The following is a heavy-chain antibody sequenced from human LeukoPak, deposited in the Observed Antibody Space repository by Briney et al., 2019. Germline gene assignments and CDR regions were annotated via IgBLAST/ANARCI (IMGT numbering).Heavy chain of an antibody. CDR3: AKSRGGWYVFES. CDR2: ISASGGDI. D-gene: IGHD6-19*01. V-gene: IGHV3-23*01. Sequence: GGSLRLSCAASGFIFNNYAMNWVRQAPGKGLEWVSTISASGGDIYYADSVRGRFTISRDNSANMVYLQMNSLRVEDTAIYYCAKSRGGWYVFESWSQGTLVTVSS. CDR1: GFIFNNYA. J-gene: IGHJ4*02.